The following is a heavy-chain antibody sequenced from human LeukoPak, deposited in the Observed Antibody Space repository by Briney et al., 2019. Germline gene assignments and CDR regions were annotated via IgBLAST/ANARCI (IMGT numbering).Heavy chain of an antibody. J-gene: IGHJ4*02. Sequence: PGGSLRLSCAASGFTFGSFEMNWVRQAPGRGLEWVSSISSTSSYIYYADSVKGRFTISRDNADNSLYLQMNSLRAEDTAVYYCVRGYSSGWSAFDYWGQGTLVTVSS. CDR3: VRGYSSGWSAFDY. D-gene: IGHD6-19*01. CDR2: ISSTSSYI. CDR1: GFTFGSFE. V-gene: IGHV3-21*01.